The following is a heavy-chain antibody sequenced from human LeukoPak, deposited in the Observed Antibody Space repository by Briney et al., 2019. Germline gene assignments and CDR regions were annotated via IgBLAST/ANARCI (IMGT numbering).Heavy chain of an antibody. CDR2: INPSGGST. CDR1: GYTFTSYG. CDR3: ARVHRGRSYFDY. V-gene: IGHV1-46*01. D-gene: IGHD3-10*01. Sequence: GASVKVSCKASGYTFTSYGISWVRQAPGQGLEWMGIINPSGGSTSYAQKFQGRVTMTRDTSTSTVYMELSSLRSEDTAVYYCARVHRGRSYFDYWGQGTLVTVSS. J-gene: IGHJ4*02.